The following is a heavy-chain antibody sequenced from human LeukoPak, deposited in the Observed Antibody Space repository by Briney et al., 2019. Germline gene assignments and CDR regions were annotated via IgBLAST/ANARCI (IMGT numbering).Heavy chain of an antibody. D-gene: IGHD2-15*01. Sequence: GGSLRLSCAASGFTFSSYSMSWVRQAPGKGLEWVGFIRRKDGTTEYAASVRGRFSISRDNSKRIPHLQMNSLTTEDTAVYYCNRWHIAGVSYSYVWGQGTLVTVSS. CDR1: GFTFSSYS. J-gene: IGHJ6*01. CDR2: IRRKDGTT. CDR3: NRWHIAGVSYSYV. V-gene: IGHV3-49*04.